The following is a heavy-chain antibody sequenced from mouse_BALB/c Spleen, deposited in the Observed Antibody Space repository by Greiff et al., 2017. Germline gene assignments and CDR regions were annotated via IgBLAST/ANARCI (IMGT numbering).Heavy chain of an antibody. Sequence: EVKLVESGGGLVQPGGSLKLSCAASGFTFSSYGMSWVRQTPDKRLELVATINSNGGSTYYPDSVKGRFTISRDNAKNTLYLQMSSLKSEDTAMYYCARDRGGYAFAYWGQGTLVTVSA. V-gene: IGHV5-6-3*01. CDR1: GFTFSSYG. CDR2: INSNGGST. D-gene: IGHD2-2*01. CDR3: ARDRGGYAFAY. J-gene: IGHJ3*01.